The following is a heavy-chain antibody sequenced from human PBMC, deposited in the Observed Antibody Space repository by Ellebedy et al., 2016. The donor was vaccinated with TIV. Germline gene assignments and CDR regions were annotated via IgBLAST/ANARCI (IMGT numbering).Heavy chain of an antibody. CDR2: VTSTGEKT. CDR3: ARGSGDLDL. V-gene: IGHV3-23*01. J-gene: IGHJ5*02. D-gene: IGHD2-21*02. CDR1: GFAFTTYA. Sequence: PGGSLRLSCAASGFAFTTYAMTWVRQAPGKGLEWVSAVTSTGEKTYYADSVSCRFTISRDDSQSTLYLQMDSLRAEDTALYYCARGSGDLDLWGRGTLVSVSS.